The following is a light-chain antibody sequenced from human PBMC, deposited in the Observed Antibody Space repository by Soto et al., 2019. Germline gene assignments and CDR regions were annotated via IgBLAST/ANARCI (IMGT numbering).Light chain of an antibody. V-gene: IGLV4-69*01. CDR1: SGHSSYA. Sequence: QSVLTQSPSASASLGASVKLTCTLSSGHSSYAIAWHQQQPEKGPRYLMKLDSDGSHTKGDAIPDRFSGSSSGAERYLTISSLQSYDEADYYCQTWGTGIHVVFGGGTKLTVL. J-gene: IGLJ2*01. CDR3: QTWGTGIHVV. CDR2: LDSDGSH.